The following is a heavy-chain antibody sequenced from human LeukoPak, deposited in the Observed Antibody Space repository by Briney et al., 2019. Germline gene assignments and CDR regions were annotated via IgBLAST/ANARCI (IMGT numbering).Heavy chain of an antibody. Sequence: PSETLSLTCAVYGGSFSGYYWSWIRQPPGKGLEWIGEINHSGSTNYNPSLKSRVTISVDTSKNQFSLKLSSVTAADTAVYYCARDRPKYGMDVWGQGTTVTVSS. CDR3: ARDRPKYGMDV. CDR1: GGSFSGYY. V-gene: IGHV4-34*01. CDR2: INHSGST. J-gene: IGHJ6*02.